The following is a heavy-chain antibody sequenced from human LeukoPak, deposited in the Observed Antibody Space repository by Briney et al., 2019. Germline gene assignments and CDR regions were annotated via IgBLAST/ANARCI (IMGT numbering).Heavy chain of an antibody. V-gene: IGHV4-34*01. CDR1: GGSFSGYY. CDR2: INHSGST. D-gene: IGHD4-23*01. J-gene: IGHJ6*02. CDR3: ASSTVADNYYYYGMDV. Sequence: PSETLSLTCAVYGGSFSGYYWGWIRQPPGKGLEWIGEINHSGSTNYNPSLKSRVTIPVDTSKNQFSLKLSSVTAADTAVYYCASSTVADNYYYYGMDVWGQGTTVTVSS.